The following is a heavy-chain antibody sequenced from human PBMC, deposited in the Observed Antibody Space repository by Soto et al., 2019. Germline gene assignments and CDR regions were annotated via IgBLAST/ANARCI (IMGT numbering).Heavy chain of an antibody. CDR1: GFTFSDYY. CDR2: ISGSGSTI. CDR3: ARDCSSSSCYGYFQH. V-gene: IGHV3-11*01. J-gene: IGHJ1*01. D-gene: IGHD2-2*01. Sequence: PGGSLRLSCAASGFTFSDYYMSWIRQAPGKGLEWVSHISGSGSTIYFADSVKGRFTISRDNAKNSLYLQMNSLRAEDTAVYYCARDCSSSSCYGYFQHWGKGTRVTVSS.